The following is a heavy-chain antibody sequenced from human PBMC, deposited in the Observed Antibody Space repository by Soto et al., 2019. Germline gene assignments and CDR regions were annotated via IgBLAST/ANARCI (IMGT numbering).Heavy chain of an antibody. CDR2: ISYDGSNK. D-gene: IGHD4-17*01. V-gene: IGHV3-30-3*01. CDR3: AREGGGSAHYGDYGVFVY. CDR1: GFTFSSYA. Sequence: QVQLVESGGGVVQPGRSLRLSCAASGFTFSSYAMHWVRQAPGKGLEWVAVISYDGSNKYYADSVKGRFTISRDNSKNTLYLQMNGRAAEDTAVYYWAREGGGSAHYGDYGVFVYWGQGTLVTVFS. J-gene: IGHJ4*02.